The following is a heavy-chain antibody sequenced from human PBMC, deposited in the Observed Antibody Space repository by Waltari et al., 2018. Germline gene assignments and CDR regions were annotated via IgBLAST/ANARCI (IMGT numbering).Heavy chain of an antibody. J-gene: IGHJ4*02. V-gene: IGHV4-59*01. CDR1: GCSISSSY. CDR3: ARDAGYFDY. Sequence: QVQLQESGPGLVKPSETLSLTCTVSGCSISSSYWSWIRQPPGKGLEWIGYIYYSGSTNYNPSLKSRVTISVDTSKNQFSLKLSSVTAADTAVYYCARDAGYFDYWGQGTLVTVSS. D-gene: IGHD3-10*01. CDR2: IYYSGST.